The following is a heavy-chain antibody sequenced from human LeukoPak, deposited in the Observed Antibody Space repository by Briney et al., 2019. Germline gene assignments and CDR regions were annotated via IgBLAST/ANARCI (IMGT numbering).Heavy chain of an antibody. CDR3: ARGYVDTANYHDAFDI. J-gene: IGHJ3*02. CDR1: GGTFSSYA. V-gene: IGHV1-69*06. D-gene: IGHD5-18*01. Sequence: ASVKVSCKASGGTFSSYAISWVRQAPGQGREWMGGIIPIFGTANYAQKFQGRVTITADKSTSTAYMELSSLRSEDTAVYYCARGYVDTANYHDAFDIWGQGTMVTVSS. CDR2: IIPIFGTA.